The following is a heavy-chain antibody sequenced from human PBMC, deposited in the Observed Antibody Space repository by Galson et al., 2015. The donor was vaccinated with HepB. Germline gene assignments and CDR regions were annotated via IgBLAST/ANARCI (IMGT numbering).Heavy chain of an antibody. V-gene: IGHV4-59*01. CDR3: ARQIRGSSPDY. CDR2: IYYTGST. J-gene: IGHJ4*02. CDR1: GGSISGYY. D-gene: IGHD3-10*01. Sequence: LSLTCTVSGGSISGYYWIWIRQPPGKGLEWIGYIYYTGSTIYNPSLKSRGTISVDTSKNQVSLKLSSVTAADTALCYCARQIRGSSPDYWGPGILVAVSS.